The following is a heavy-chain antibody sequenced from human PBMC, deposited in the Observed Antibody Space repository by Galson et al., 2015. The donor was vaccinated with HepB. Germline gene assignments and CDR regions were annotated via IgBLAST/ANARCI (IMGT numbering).Heavy chain of an antibody. J-gene: IGHJ6*02. CDR2: IRNRANNYAT. Sequence: SLRLSCAASGFTFSGSGIHWVRLASGKGLEWVGRIRNRANNYATAYAASVRGRFPVSRDDSKNTAYLQMNSLKTEDPAVYYCTRPGYGSSWFLDYSHGMDIWGQGTTVIVS. V-gene: IGHV3-73*01. CDR3: TRPGYGSSWFLDYSHGMDI. D-gene: IGHD6-13*01. CDR1: GFTFSGSG.